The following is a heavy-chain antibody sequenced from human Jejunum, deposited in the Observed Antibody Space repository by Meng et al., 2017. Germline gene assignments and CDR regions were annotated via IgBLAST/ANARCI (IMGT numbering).Heavy chain of an antibody. CDR3: ARLGYCSSTSCYPDY. J-gene: IGHJ4*02. V-gene: IGHV4-4*02. CDR2: IYHNGNT. D-gene: IGHD2-2*01. Sequence: QVQLRESGPGLVKPSGTLSLTCAVSGGSISSSHWWSWVRQPPGKGLEWIGEIYHNGNTNYNPSLKSRVTISSDKSKNQFSLKLSSVTAADTAVYYCARLGYCSSTSCYPDYWGQGTRVTGAS. CDR1: GGSISSSHW.